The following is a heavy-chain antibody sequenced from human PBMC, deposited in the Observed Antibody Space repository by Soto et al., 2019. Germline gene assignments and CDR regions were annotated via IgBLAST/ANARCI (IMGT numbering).Heavy chain of an antibody. V-gene: IGHV1-8*01. J-gene: IGHJ4*02. D-gene: IGHD6-13*01. Sequence: ASVKVSCKTSGYTFTSYDINWVRQAPGQGLEWMGWMNPNSGNTGYAQQFQGRVSMTRNTAISTAYMELSGLRSEDSAVHFCAKWGQGPASGPNFDYWGQGTLVTVSS. CDR3: AKWGQGPASGPNFDY. CDR2: MNPNSGNT. CDR1: GYTFTSYD.